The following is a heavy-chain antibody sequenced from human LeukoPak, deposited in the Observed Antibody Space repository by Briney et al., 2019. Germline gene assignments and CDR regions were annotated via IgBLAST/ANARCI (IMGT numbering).Heavy chain of an antibody. CDR2: IYNTGST. Sequence: PSQTLSLTCTVSGGSISSGSYYWSWIRQPAGKGLEWIGRIYNTGSTNYNPSLRSRLTISVDTSKNQFSLKLSSVTAADTAIYYCARETPRSRYRLDSWGQGTLVTVSS. V-gene: IGHV4-61*02. J-gene: IGHJ4*02. D-gene: IGHD3-9*01. CDR3: ARETPRSRYRLDS. CDR1: GGSISSGSYY.